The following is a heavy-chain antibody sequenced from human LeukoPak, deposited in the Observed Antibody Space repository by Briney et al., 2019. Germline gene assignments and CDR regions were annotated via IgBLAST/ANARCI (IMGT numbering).Heavy chain of an antibody. D-gene: IGHD6-13*01. CDR1: GFTFNNYG. CDR3: ASGLREPPSHPRIAAAATGDY. Sequence: PGGSLRLSCAASGFTFNNYGMHWVRQAPGKGLEWVAVISYDGSNKYYADSVKGRFTISRDNSKNTLYLQMNSLRAEDTAVYYCASGLREPPSHPRIAAAATGDYWGQGTLVTVSS. CDR2: ISYDGSNK. V-gene: IGHV3-30*03. J-gene: IGHJ4*02.